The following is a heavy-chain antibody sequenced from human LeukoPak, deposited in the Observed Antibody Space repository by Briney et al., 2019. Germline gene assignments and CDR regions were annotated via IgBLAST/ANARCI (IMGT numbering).Heavy chain of an antibody. V-gene: IGHV3-74*01. CDR3: VRDFRSADY. Sequence: GGSLRLSCAAFGFTFSTYCMHWVRQAPGKGPMWVSRICPDGTVTNYADSVKARFIISRDNARNTVYLQMNSLRVEDTAVYYCVRDFRSADYWGQGTLVTVSS. J-gene: IGHJ4*02. CDR1: GFTFSTYC. CDR2: ICPDGTVT.